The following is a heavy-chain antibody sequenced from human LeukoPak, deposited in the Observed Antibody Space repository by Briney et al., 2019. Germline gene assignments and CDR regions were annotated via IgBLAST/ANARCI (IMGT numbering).Heavy chain of an antibody. CDR3: ARGGAGWYEDY. CDR2: ISPYNGNT. D-gene: IGHD6-19*01. V-gene: IGHV1-18*01. CDR1: GYTFTSYG. Sequence: ASVKVSCKASGYTFTSYGINWVRQAPGQGLEWMGWISPYNGNTNYAEKVQGRVTMTTDISTSTAYMELRSLRSDDTAVYYCARGGAGWYEDYWGQGTLVTVSS. J-gene: IGHJ4*02.